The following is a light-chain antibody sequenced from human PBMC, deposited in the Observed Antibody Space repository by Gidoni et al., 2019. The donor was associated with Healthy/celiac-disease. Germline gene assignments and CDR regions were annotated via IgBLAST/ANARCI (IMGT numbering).Light chain of an antibody. CDR1: SSDVGGYNY. CDR3: SSYTSSSTLYV. Sequence: QSALTQPDSVSGSPGPSITISCTGTSSDVGGYNYVSWYQQHPGKAPNLMIYDVSNRPSGVSNRFSGSKSGNTASLTISGLQAEDEADYYCSSYTSSSTLYVFGTGTKVTVL. CDR2: DVS. J-gene: IGLJ1*01. V-gene: IGLV2-14*01.